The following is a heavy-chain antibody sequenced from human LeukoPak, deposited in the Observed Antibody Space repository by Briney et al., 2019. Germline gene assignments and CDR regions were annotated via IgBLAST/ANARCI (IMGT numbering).Heavy chain of an antibody. CDR1: GYTLTELS. Sequence: GASVKVSCKVSGYTLTELSMHWVRQAPGKGLEWMGGFDPEDGETIYAQKFQGRVTMTEDTSTDTAYMELSSLRSEDTAVYYCALCYTYYYYMDVWGKGTTVTVSS. CDR3: ALCYTYYYYMDV. CDR2: FDPEDGET. V-gene: IGHV1-24*01. D-gene: IGHD2-8*01. J-gene: IGHJ6*03.